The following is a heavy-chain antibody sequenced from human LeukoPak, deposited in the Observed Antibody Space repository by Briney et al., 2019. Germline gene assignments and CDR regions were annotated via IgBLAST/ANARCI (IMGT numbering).Heavy chain of an antibody. CDR1: GFTFSSYW. CDR2: IKQDGSEK. V-gene: IGHV3-7*01. J-gene: IGHJ5*02. CDR3: ARDTSGGYHIPNWSDP. Sequence: GGSLRLSCAASGFTFSSYWMSWVRQAPGKGLEWVANIKQDGSEKYYVDSVKGRFTISRDNAKNSLYLQMNSLRAEDTAVYYCARDTSGGYHIPNWSDPWGQGTLVTVSS. D-gene: IGHD5-12*01.